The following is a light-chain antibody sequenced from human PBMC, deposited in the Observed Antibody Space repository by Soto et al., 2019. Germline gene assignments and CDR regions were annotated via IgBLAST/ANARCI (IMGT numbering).Light chain of an antibody. J-gene: IGKJ4*01. V-gene: IGKV4-1*01. CDR1: QSVLYSSNNKNY. Sequence: ILVTQSPASLAVSLGERATINCKSSQSVLYSSNNKNYLAWYQQKPGQPPKLLIYWASTRESGVPDRFSGSGSGTDFTLTISSLQAEDVAVYYCQQYYSPPLTFGGGTKVDIK. CDR3: QQYYSPPLT. CDR2: WAS.